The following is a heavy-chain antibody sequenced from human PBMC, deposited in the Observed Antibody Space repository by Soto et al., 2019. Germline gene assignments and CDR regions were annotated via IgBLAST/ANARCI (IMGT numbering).Heavy chain of an antibody. V-gene: IGHV4-59*01. Sequence: SETLSLTCTVSGGSISSYYWSWIRQPPGKGLEWIGYIYYSGSTNYNPSLKSRVTISVDTSKNQFSLKLSSVTAADTAVYYCARPRNYDSSGYYYDYWGQGTLVTVS. D-gene: IGHD3-22*01. CDR3: ARPRNYDSSGYYYDY. CDR1: GGSISSYY. CDR2: IYYSGST. J-gene: IGHJ4*02.